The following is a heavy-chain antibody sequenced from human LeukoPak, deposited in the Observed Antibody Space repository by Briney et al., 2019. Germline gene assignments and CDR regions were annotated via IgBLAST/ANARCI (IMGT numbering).Heavy chain of an antibody. J-gene: IGHJ4*02. Sequence: ASVKVSCKASGGTFSSYAISWVRQAPGQGREWMGGIIPIFGTANYAQKFQGRVTITADESTSTAYMELCSLRSEDTAVYYCARVKGQMVRGVIIRGYFDYWGQGTLVTVSS. CDR3: ARVKGQMVRGVIIRGYFDY. D-gene: IGHD3-10*01. V-gene: IGHV1-69*01. CDR2: IIPIFGTA. CDR1: GGTFSSYA.